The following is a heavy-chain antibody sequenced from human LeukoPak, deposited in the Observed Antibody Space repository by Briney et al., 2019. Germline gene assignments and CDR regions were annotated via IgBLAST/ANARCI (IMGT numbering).Heavy chain of an antibody. J-gene: IGHJ4*02. D-gene: IGHD2-15*01. CDR3: ARSKCSGGSCYDRY. V-gene: IGHV1-8*01. Sequence: ASVKVSCKAAGYTFTSYDINWVLEATGQGLEWMGWMTPNSGNTGYAQKFQGRVTMTRNTSISTSYMELSSLRSEDTAVYYCARSKCSGGSCYDRYWGQGTLVTVSS. CDR2: MTPNSGNT. CDR1: GYTFTSYD.